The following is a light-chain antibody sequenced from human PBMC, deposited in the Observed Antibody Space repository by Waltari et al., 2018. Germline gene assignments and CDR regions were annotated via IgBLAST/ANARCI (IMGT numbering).Light chain of an antibody. CDR3: QHYSSYPPT. CDR2: AAS. CDR1: QGINNY. V-gene: IGKV1-16*02. Sequence: DIQMTQSPSSLSASVRDRVTITCRASQGINNYLAWYQQKLGKAPKLLIYAASTLQSGVPSKFSGSGSGTEFSLTISSLQPEDFSTYYCQHYSSYPPTFGQGTKVEI. J-gene: IGKJ1*01.